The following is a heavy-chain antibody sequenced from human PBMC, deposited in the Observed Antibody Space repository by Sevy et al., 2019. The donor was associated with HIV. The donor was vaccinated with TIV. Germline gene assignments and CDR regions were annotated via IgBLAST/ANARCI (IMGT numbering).Heavy chain of an antibody. Sequence: VAVKVSCEASGYSFDSYDINWVRQATGQGLERMGWMSPKTRATGFAQKFKGRVTMTRNTSISTAYMELSSLTNEDTAVCYSASGGNGDFWSYEYYYYGMDVWGQGTLVLVSS. CDR1: GYSFDSYD. J-gene: IGHJ6*02. CDR3: ASGGNGDFWSYEYYYYGMDV. D-gene: IGHD3-3*01. V-gene: IGHV1-8*01. CDR2: MSPKTRAT.